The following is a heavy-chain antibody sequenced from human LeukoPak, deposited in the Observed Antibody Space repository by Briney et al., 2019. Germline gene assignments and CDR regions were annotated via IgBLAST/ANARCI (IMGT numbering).Heavy chain of an antibody. CDR3: ARDHAYRTDY. V-gene: IGHV3-7*01. D-gene: IGHD2-2*01. Sequence: TGGSLKLSCAASGFSFSNDWMCWVRQAPGKGREWVANINQDESKKYYVDSVKGRFTIFRDNAKNSLYLQMSSLRAEDTAVYYCARDHAYRTDYWGQGTLVTVSS. CDR1: GFSFSNDW. CDR2: INQDESKK. J-gene: IGHJ4*02.